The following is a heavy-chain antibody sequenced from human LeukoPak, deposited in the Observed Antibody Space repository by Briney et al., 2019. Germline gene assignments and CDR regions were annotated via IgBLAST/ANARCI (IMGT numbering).Heavy chain of an antibody. J-gene: IGHJ6*03. Sequence: SETLSLTCTVSGGSISSSSYYWGWIRQPPGKGLEWIGSIYYSGSTYYNPSLKSRVTISVDTSKNQFSLKLISVTAADTAVYYCARAPDYYFYYYMDVWGKGTTVTISS. V-gene: IGHV4-39*07. CDR1: GGSISSSSYY. CDR3: ARAPDYYFYYYMDV. CDR2: IYYSGST.